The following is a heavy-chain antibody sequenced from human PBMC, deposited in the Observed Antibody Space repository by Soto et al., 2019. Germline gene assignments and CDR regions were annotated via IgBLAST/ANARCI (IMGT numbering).Heavy chain of an antibody. Sequence: QVQLVESGGGVVQPGRSLRLSCAASGFTFSSYAMHWVRQAPGKGLEWVAVISYDGSNKYYADSVKGRFTISRDNSKNTLYLQMNSLRAEDTAVYYCAREGGRQPRIKNDAFDIWGQGTMVTVPS. V-gene: IGHV3-30-3*01. CDR3: AREGGRQPRIKNDAFDI. D-gene: IGHD1-26*01. CDR2: ISYDGSNK. CDR1: GFTFSSYA. J-gene: IGHJ3*02.